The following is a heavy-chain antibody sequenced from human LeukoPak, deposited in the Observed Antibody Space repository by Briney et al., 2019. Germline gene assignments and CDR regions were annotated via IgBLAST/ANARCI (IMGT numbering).Heavy chain of an antibody. J-gene: IGHJ4*02. CDR2: ISGSGGST. CDR3: ARSPDLSGSYYTDY. V-gene: IGHV3-23*01. Sequence: GGSPRLSCAASGFTFSSYAMSWVRQAPGKGLEWVSAISGSGGSTYYADSVKGRFTISRDNAKNSLYLQMNSLRAEDTAVYYCARSPDLSGSYYTDYWGQGTLVTVSS. D-gene: IGHD1-26*01. CDR1: GFTFSSYA.